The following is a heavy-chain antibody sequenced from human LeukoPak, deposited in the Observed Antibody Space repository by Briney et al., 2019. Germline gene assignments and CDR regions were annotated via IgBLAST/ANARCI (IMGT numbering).Heavy chain of an antibody. V-gene: IGHV3-53*01. CDR3: ARAEEMATGRRFLYYYYYMDV. D-gene: IGHD5-24*01. CDR1: GFIVSNNY. J-gene: IGHJ6*03. CDR2: VYSGGDT. Sequence: GGSLRLSCVGSGFIVSNNYMSWVRQAPGKGLEWVSVVYSGGDTYYADFVMGRFTISRDKSKNTLFLQMNSLRAEDTAVYYCARAEEMATGRRFLYYYYYMDVWGKGTTVTVSS.